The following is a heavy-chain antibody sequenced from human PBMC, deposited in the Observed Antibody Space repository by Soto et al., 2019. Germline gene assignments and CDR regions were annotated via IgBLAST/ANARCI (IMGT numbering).Heavy chain of an antibody. J-gene: IGHJ4*02. CDR3: AKLLIRGVDY. V-gene: IGHV3-23*01. CDR1: GFTFSSYA. CDR2: ISSSGDST. Sequence: GGSLRLSCAASGFTFSSYAMSWVRQAPGKGLEWVSGISSSGDSTYYADSVKGRFTISRDNSKNTLFLQMNSLRVEDTAVYYCAKLLIRGVDYWGQGTLVTV. D-gene: IGHD3-10*01.